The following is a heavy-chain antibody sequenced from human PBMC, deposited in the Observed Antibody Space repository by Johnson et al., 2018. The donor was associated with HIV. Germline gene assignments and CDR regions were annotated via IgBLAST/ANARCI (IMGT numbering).Heavy chain of an antibody. CDR1: GFTFSSYA. V-gene: IGHV3-30-3*01. Sequence: VQLVESGGGVVRPGGSLKLSWSASGFTFSSYAMHWVRQAPGKGLDWVAVISFDGSNQYYADSVMGRFTISRDNAKNTMYLQMNSLRTDDTALYYCAKDGHSYESGSQHYPFHEFDVWGQGTMVAVSS. J-gene: IGHJ3*01. D-gene: IGHD3-10*01. CDR2: ISFDGSNQ. CDR3: AKDGHSYESGSQHYPFHEFDV.